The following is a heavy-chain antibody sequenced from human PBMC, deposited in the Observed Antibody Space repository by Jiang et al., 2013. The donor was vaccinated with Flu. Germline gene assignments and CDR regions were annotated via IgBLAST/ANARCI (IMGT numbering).Heavy chain of an antibody. Sequence: GYTFTSYYMHWVRQAPGQGLEWMGIINPSGGSTSYAQKFQGRVTMTRDTSTSTVYMELSSLRSEDTAVYYCARERELLNDYWGQGTLVTVSS. V-gene: IGHV1-46*01. CDR2: INPSGGST. CDR1: GYTFTSYY. CDR3: ARERELLNDY. D-gene: IGHD1-26*01. J-gene: IGHJ4*02.